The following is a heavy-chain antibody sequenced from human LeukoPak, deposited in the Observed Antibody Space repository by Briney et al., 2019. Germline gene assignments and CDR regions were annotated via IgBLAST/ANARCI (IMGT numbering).Heavy chain of an antibody. CDR1: GFTVSSNY. D-gene: IGHD6-6*01. J-gene: IGHJ4*02. V-gene: IGHV3-66*01. CDR3: ARDPDSSSEWGPFDY. CDR2: IYSGGST. Sequence: GGSLRLSCAASGFTVSSNYMSWVRQAPGKGLEWVSVIYSGGSTYYADSVKGRFTISRDNSKNTLYLQMNSLRAEDTAVYYCARDPDSSSEWGPFDYWGQGTLVTVSS.